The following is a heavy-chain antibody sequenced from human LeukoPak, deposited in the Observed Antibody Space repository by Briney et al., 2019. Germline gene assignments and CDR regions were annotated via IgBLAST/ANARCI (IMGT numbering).Heavy chain of an antibody. CDR1: GYSISSGYY. CDR3: ARESVVPAAIAGY. J-gene: IGHJ4*02. Sequence: SETLSCNGTVSGYSISSGYYWGWIRQPPGKGLEWIGSIYHSGSTYYNPSLKSRVTISVDTSKNQFSLKLSSVTAADTAVYYCARESVVPAAIAGYWGQGTLVTVSS. CDR2: IYHSGST. V-gene: IGHV4-38-2*02. D-gene: IGHD2-2*02.